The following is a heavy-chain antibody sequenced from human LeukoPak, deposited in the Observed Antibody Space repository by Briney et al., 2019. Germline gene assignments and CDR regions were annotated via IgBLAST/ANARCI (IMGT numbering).Heavy chain of an antibody. Sequence: KTSETLSLTCTVSGGSISSYSWSWIRQPPGRGLEWIGYIYNSGSTNYNPSLKSRVTISVDTSKNLFSLKLSSVTAADTAVYYCARAEGLCSSTSCYAPGGYYFDYWGQGTLVTVSS. CDR2: IYNSGST. CDR3: ARAEGLCSSTSCYAPGGYYFDY. J-gene: IGHJ4*02. V-gene: IGHV4-59*01. CDR1: GGSISSYS. D-gene: IGHD2-2*01.